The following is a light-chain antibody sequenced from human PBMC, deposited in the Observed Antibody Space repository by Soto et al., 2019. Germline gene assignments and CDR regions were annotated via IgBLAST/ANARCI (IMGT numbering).Light chain of an antibody. Sequence: DIQMTQSPSSLSASVGDRVTITCQASQDISNFLNWYQQKPGKAPKLLIFDASNLETGVPSRFSGSGSGTDFTFTISSLQPEDFAVYFCQHYDSLPYSFGQGTKLEI. CDR2: DAS. J-gene: IGKJ2*01. V-gene: IGKV1-33*01. CDR3: QHYDSLPYS. CDR1: QDISNF.